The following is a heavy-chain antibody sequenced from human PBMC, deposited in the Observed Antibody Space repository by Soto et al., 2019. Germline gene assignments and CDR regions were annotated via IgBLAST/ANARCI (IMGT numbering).Heavy chain of an antibody. J-gene: IGHJ4*02. V-gene: IGHV3-11*06. CDR3: ARDSRITRRPMDD. CDR2: IISTGSYA. Sequence: RGSLRLSCPATGLTLRDSYMSWSRHAPHKGLEWVSCIISTGSYAKYAASVKGRFTISRENAKNSLYLQMNSLRAVDTSVYDCARDSRITRRPMDDWSQGTHVAAPS. CDR1: GLTLRDSY. D-gene: IGHD2-15*01.